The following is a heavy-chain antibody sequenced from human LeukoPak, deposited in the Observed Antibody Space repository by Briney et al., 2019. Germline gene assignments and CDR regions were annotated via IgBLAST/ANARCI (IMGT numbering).Heavy chain of an antibody. CDR2: IRYDGSNK. D-gene: IGHD1-26*01. CDR3: AKVRTVGATPYDY. V-gene: IGHV3-30*02. Sequence: GGSLRLSCAASGFTFSSYGMHWVRQAPGKGLEWVAFIRYDGSNKYYADSVKGRFTISRDNSKNTLYLQMNSLRAEDTAVYYCAKVRTVGATPYDYWGQGTLVTVSS. J-gene: IGHJ4*02. CDR1: GFTFSSYG.